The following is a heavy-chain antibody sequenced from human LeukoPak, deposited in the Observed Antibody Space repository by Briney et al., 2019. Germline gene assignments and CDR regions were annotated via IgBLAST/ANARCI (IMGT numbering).Heavy chain of an antibody. CDR2: IIPIFGTA. D-gene: IGHD1-26*01. Sequence: ASVKVSCKASGGTFSSYAISWVRQAPGQGLEWMGGIIPIFGTANYAQKFQGRVTITADESTSTAYMELSSLRSEDTAVYYCARHEGSGSYFHWFDPWGQGTLVTVSS. CDR1: GGTFSSYA. V-gene: IGHV1-69*13. J-gene: IGHJ5*02. CDR3: ARHEGSGSYFHWFDP.